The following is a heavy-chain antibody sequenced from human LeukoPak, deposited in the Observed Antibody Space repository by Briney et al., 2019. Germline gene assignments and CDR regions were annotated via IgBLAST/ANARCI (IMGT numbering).Heavy chain of an antibody. CDR3: TRDTGTTGEVKFDP. D-gene: IGHD4-17*01. CDR2: IYTSGST. Sequence: SATLSLTCTVSGNSFGDYYWSWIRQPAGKGLEWIGRIYTSGSTTYNPSLKSRVAMSVDTSKSQFSLNLMSVTAADTAVYYCTRDTGTTGEVKFDPWGQGTLVTVSS. J-gene: IGHJ5*02. CDR1: GNSFGDYY. V-gene: IGHV4-4*07.